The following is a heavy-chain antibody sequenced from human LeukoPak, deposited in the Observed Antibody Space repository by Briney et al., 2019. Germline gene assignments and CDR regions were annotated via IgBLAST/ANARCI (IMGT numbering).Heavy chain of an antibody. D-gene: IGHD6-19*01. CDR1: GFTFSSYE. V-gene: IGHV3-48*03. CDR2: ISSSGSTI. Sequence: GGSLRLSCAASGFTFSSYEMNWIRQAPGKGLEWVSYISSSGSTIYYADSVKGRFTISRDNAKNSLYLQMNSLRAEDTAVYYCARGKSGSSGWYRGGYNWFDPWGQGTLVTVSS. J-gene: IGHJ5*02. CDR3: ARGKSGSSGWYRGGYNWFDP.